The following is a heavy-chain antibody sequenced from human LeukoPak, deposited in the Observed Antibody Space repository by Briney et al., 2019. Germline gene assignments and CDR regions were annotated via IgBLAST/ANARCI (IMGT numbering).Heavy chain of an antibody. CDR1: GGSISSTSYY. D-gene: IGHD3-22*01. CDR2: IYYSGST. V-gene: IGHV4-39*01. J-gene: IGHJ3*01. CDR3: AKAWVRYFDSSGLYAFDF. Sequence: SETLSLTCAVCGGSISSTSYYWAWIRQPLGKWLEWIGTIYYSGSTYHNPSLKSRVTLSVDTSRNQFSLRLSSVDAADTAVYYCAKAWVRYFDSSGLYAFDFWGQGTTVTVSS.